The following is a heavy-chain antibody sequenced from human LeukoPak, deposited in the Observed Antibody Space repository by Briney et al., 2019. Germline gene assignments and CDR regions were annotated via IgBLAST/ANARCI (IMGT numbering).Heavy chain of an antibody. CDR3: ARGSPYYYDPIDY. V-gene: IGHV1-2*02. J-gene: IGHJ4*02. Sequence: ASVKVSCKASGYTFTGYYMQWVRQAPGQGIEWMGWINANSGGTNYAQKFQGRVTTTRDTSISTAYMELSRLRSDDTAVYYCARGSPYYYDPIDYWGQGTLVTVSS. CDR1: GYTFTGYY. D-gene: IGHD3-22*01. CDR2: INANSGGT.